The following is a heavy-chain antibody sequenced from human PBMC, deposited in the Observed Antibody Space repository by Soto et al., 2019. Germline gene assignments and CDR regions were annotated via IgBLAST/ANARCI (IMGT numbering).Heavy chain of an antibody. V-gene: IGHV3-15*01. D-gene: IGHD4-17*01. CDR3: ATGLNTGF. CDR2: IKSKTAGGTT. Sequence: EVQLVQSTGGLVKPGESLRLSCAASGVSVTNAWMNWVRQAPGKGLEWVGLIKSKTAGGTTHYAATVKGRFTISRDDSKNMLYLQMNSLKIEDTAVYYCATGLNTGFWGQGSRVTVSS. J-gene: IGHJ4*02. CDR1: GVSVTNAW.